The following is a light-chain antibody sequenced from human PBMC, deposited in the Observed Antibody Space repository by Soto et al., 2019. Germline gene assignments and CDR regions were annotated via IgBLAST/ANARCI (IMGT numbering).Light chain of an antibody. Sequence: QSVLTQPASVSGSPGQSITISCTGTSSDVGSYILVSWYQQHPGKAPKLMIYEVSKRPSGVSNRFSGSKSGNTASLTISGLQAEDEADYYCCSYAGSSTSWVFGGGTKLTVL. J-gene: IGLJ3*02. CDR2: EVS. CDR1: SSDVGSYIL. V-gene: IGLV2-23*02. CDR3: CSYAGSSTSWV.